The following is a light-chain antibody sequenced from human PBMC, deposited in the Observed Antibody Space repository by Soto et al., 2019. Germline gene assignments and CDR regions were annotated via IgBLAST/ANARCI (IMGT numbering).Light chain of an antibody. CDR1: QSVSRS. CDR2: DAS. CDR3: QKYNKWPRT. V-gene: IGKV3-11*01. Sequence: EIVFTQSPATLSLSPGERATLSCRASQSVSRSLAWYQQKPGQAPRLLIYDASKRASGFPARFSGSGSGKEFILTISRLQYEDFAVYYCQKYNKWPRTCGQGNKGDIK. J-gene: IGKJ1*01.